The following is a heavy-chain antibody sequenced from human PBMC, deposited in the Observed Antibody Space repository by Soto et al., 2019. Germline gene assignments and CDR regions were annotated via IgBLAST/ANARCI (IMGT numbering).Heavy chain of an antibody. J-gene: IGHJ4*02. CDR2: IWYDGSNK. D-gene: IGHD6-13*01. CDR1: GFTFSSYG. Sequence: QVQLVESGGGVVQPGRSLRISCAASGFTFSSYGMHWVRQAPGKGLEWVAVIWYDGSNKYYADSVKGRFTISRDNSKNTLYLQMNSLRAEDTAVYYCARDPTPSSSWYWYFDYWGQGTLVTVSS. V-gene: IGHV3-33*01. CDR3: ARDPTPSSSWYWYFDY.